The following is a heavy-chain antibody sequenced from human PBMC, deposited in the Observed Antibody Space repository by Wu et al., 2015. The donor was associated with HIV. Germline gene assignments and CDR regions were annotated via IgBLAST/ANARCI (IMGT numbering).Heavy chain of an antibody. D-gene: IGHD6-19*01. J-gene: IGHJ3*02. Sequence: QVQLAQSGAEVKKPGASVKVSCKASGYTFTSYYMHWVRQAPGQGLEWMGIINPSGGSTSYAQKFQGRVTMTRDTSTSTVYMELSSLRSEDTAVYYCARDRELAVAANEDAFDIWGQGTMVTVSS. CDR2: INPSGGST. V-gene: IGHV1-46*01. CDR1: GYTFTSYY. CDR3: ARDRELAVAANEDAFDI.